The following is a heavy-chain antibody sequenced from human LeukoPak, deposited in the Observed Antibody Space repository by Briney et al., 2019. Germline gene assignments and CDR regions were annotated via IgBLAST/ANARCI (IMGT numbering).Heavy chain of an antibody. J-gene: IGHJ5*02. D-gene: IGHD6-13*01. CDR3: ARDAPIAAAGNWFDP. V-gene: IGHV3-7*03. Sequence: GGSLRLSCAASGFTLSDYWMTWVRQAPGKGLEWVANIKLDGSEKYYVDSVKGRFTVSRDNARNSLYLQMNSLRGEDTAVYYCARDAPIAAAGNWFDPWGQGTLVTVSS. CDR2: IKLDGSEK. CDR1: GFTLSDYW.